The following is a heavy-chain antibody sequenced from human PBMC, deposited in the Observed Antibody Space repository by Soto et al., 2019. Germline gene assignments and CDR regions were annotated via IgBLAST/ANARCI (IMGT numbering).Heavy chain of an antibody. CDR1: GGSISSGGYY. D-gene: IGHD1-26*01. Sequence: QVQLQESGPGLVKPSQTLSLTCTVSGGSISSGGYYWSWIRQHPGKGLEWIGYISYSGSTYYNPSLKSRVIISVDMSKNQFSLKLSSVTAADTAMYYCARAPIVGAIHAYWGQGTLVTVSS. V-gene: IGHV4-31*03. CDR2: ISYSGST. J-gene: IGHJ4*02. CDR3: ARAPIVGAIHAY.